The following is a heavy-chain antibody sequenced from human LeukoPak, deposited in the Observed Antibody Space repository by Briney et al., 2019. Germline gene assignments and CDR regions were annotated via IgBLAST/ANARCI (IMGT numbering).Heavy chain of an antibody. D-gene: IGHD5-24*01. CDR2: IKQDGSEK. CDR3: AVIEMATVGGFDY. CDR1: GFTFSSYW. V-gene: IGHV3-7*01. J-gene: IGHJ4*02. Sequence: PGGSLRLSCAASGFTFSSYWMSWVRQAPGKGLEWVANIKQDGSEKYCLYSKKGRFTNSRDNAKNSLYLQMNSLRAEDTAVYYCAVIEMATVGGFDYWGQGTLVTVSS.